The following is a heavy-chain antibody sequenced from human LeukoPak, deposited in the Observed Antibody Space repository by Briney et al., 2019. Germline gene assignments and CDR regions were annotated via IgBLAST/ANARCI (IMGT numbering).Heavy chain of an antibody. CDR3: ARDLEPYSSGWKY. Sequence: ASVKVSCKASGGTFSSYAISWVRQAPGQGLEWMGGIIPIFGTANYAQKFQGRVTITADESTSTAYMELSSPRSEDTTVYYCARDLEPYSSGWKYWGQGTLVTVSS. CDR1: GGTFSSYA. CDR2: IIPIFGTA. D-gene: IGHD6-19*01. J-gene: IGHJ4*02. V-gene: IGHV1-69*13.